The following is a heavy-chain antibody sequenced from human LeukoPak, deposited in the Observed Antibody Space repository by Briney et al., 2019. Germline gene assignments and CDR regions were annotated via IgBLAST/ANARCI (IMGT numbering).Heavy chain of an antibody. J-gene: IGHJ3*02. D-gene: IGHD3-22*01. V-gene: IGHV3-48*02. CDR1: GFPFRSYS. CDR2: ISSTSSTI. CDR3: ARAAPYYYDSSGYSAFDS. Sequence: GGSLRLSCAASGFPFRSYSMHWVRQAPGKGLEWVSYISSTSSTIYYADSVKGRFTIYRDNAKNSLYLQMNSLRDEDTAVYYCARAAPYYYDSSGYSAFDSWGQGTMVTVSA.